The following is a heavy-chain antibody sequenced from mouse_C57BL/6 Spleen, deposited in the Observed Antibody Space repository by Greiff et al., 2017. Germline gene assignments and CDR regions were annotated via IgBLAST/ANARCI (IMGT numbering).Heavy chain of an antibody. CDR2: IYPGDGDT. J-gene: IGHJ1*03. CDR1: GYAFSSYW. V-gene: IGHV1-80*01. CDR3: ARSEGLWYFDV. Sequence: VQLVESGAELVKPGASVKISCKASGYAFSSYWMNWVKQRPGKGLEWIGQIYPGDGDTNYNGKFKGKATLTADKSSSTAYMQLSSLTSEDSAVYFCARSEGLWYFDVWGTGTTVTVSS.